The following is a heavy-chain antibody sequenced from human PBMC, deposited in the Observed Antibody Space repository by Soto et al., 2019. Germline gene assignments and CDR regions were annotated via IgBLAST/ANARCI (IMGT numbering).Heavy chain of an antibody. J-gene: IGHJ4*02. CDR3: AKGVAAWGYFDY. Sequence: EVQLVESGGGLVQPGRSLRLSCAASGFTFDDYAMHWVRQAPGKGLEWVSGISWNSGSIGYADSVKGRFTISRDNAKNSLYLQMNRLRAEDTALYCCAKGVAAWGYFDYWGQGTLVTVSS. D-gene: IGHD2-15*01. CDR1: GFTFDDYA. CDR2: ISWNSGSI. V-gene: IGHV3-9*01.